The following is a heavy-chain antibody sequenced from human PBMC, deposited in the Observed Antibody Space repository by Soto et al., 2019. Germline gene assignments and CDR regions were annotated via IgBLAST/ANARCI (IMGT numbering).Heavy chain of an antibody. CDR2: INGTSSHI. D-gene: IGHD1-26*01. Sequence: EVSLWRSCAAAQFIFTVYSMTWVRQAPAKGLERGSYINGTSSHIFYADSVKGRFTVSRDNAKNSLSLQMNSLRDEDTAVYYCVRDRDYSFDYWGQGT. CDR1: QFIFTVYS. J-gene: IGHJ4*02. CDR3: VRDRDYSFDY. V-gene: IGHV3-48*02.